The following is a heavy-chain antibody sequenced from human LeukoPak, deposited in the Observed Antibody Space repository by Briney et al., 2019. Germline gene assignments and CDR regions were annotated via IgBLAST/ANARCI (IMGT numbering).Heavy chain of an antibody. D-gene: IGHD2-21*02. CDR1: GGSISSYY. J-gene: IGHJ3*02. V-gene: IGHV4-59*12. CDR2: IYYSGST. Sequence: SETLSLTCTVSGGSISSYYWSWIRQPPGKGLEWIGYIYYSGSTNYNPSLKSRVTISVDTSKNQFSLKLSSVTAADTAVYYCARRAYCGGDCYPDAFDIWGQGTMVTVSS. CDR3: ARRAYCGGDCYPDAFDI.